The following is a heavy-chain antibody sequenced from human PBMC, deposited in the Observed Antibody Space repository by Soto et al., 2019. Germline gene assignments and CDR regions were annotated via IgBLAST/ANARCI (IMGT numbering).Heavy chain of an antibody. CDR3: ARTSSNWFTPMDV. Sequence: PGGSLRLSCAASGFTFSSYWMHWVRQAPGKGLVWVSRINSDGSSTSYADSVKGRFTISRDNAKNTLYLQMNSLRVEDTAVYYCARTSSNWFTPMDVWGQGTTVTVSS. V-gene: IGHV3-74*01. J-gene: IGHJ6*02. D-gene: IGHD4-4*01. CDR2: INSDGSST. CDR1: GFTFSSYW.